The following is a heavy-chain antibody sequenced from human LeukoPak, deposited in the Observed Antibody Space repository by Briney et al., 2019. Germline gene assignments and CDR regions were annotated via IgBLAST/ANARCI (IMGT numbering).Heavy chain of an antibody. J-gene: IGHJ3*02. CDR1: GASIGSYD. CDR3: ARGDGSGTYRGRNDAFEI. V-gene: IGHV4-4*07. Sequence: SETLSLTCTVSGASIGSYDGSWIRQPAGEGLEWIGRIFSTGSTNHNPSLTSRVTMSVDTSKNQFSLKLNSVTAADTALYYCARGDGSGTYRGRNDAFEIWGQGTMVTVSS. CDR2: IFSTGST. D-gene: IGHD3-10*01.